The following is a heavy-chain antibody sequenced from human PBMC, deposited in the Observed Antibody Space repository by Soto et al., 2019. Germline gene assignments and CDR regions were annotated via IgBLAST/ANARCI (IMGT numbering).Heavy chain of an antibody. D-gene: IGHD5-12*01. CDR2: IHNSGST. J-gene: IGHJ4*02. Sequence: QVQLQESGPGLVKPSETLSLTCTVSGGSVSSGSYYWSWIRQPPGKGLEYIGYIHNSGSTIYNPPFRSRVTLSLDTSKNQLSLKGTSVTAADTAVYYCAGGRWPRSPGYWGQGTLVTVSS. V-gene: IGHV4-61*01. CDR3: AGGRWPRSPGY. CDR1: GGSVSSGSYY.